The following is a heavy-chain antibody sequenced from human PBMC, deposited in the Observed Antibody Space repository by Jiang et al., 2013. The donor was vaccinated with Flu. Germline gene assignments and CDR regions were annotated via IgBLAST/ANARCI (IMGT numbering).Heavy chain of an antibody. CDR3: TRLCIVVERGQRNSRYFDY. J-gene: IGHJ4*02. Sequence: LSCTVSGGSISSSSYYWGVDPPAPTEGAGVDWEVSIIVAAPTTTRPSESRVTISVDTSKNQFSLKLSSLTAADTAVYYCTRLCIVVERGQRNSRYFDYWGQGTLVTVSS. CDR1: GGSISSSSYY. V-gene: IGHV4-39*07. CDR2: SIIVAAP. D-gene: IGHD2-2*01.